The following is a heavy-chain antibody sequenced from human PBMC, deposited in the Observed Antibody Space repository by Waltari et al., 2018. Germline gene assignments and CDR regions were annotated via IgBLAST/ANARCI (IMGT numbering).Heavy chain of an antibody. CDR2: VHHSGKT. D-gene: IGHD2-2*01. V-gene: IGHV4-4*02. CDR1: GDSISGNYW. J-gene: IGHJ4*02. CDR3: AGDRAIGLFFDY. Sequence: QVQLQESGQGLVKPSGTLSLTCAVSGDSISGNYWWSWVRQSPEKGLEWIGQVHHSGKTHYNPSLQSRVTISVDKPKNQCSLNLNSVTAADTAVYYCAGDRAIGLFFDYWGRGTLVTVSS.